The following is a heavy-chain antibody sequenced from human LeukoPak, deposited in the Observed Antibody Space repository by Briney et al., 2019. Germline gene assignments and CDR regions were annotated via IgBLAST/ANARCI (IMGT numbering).Heavy chain of an antibody. CDR1: GFTFSSYA. CDR3: AKGSNPGYSSGWYEWSVTEAGGVDY. Sequence: TGGSLRLSCAASGFTFSSYAMSWVRQAPGKGLEWVSAISGSGGSTYYADSVKGRFTISRDNSKNTLYLQMNSLRAEDTAVYYCAKGSNPGYSSGWYEWSVTEAGGVDYWGQGTLVTVSS. CDR2: ISGSGGST. V-gene: IGHV3-23*01. J-gene: IGHJ4*02. D-gene: IGHD6-19*01.